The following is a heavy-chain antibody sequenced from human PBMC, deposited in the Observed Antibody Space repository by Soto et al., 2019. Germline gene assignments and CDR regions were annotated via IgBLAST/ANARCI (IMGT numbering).Heavy chain of an antibody. CDR3: ARDLGQPLFDC. CDR1: GYTFTSYG. Sequence: QVQLVQSGAEVKKPGASVKVSCKASGYTFTSYGISWVRQAPGQGVEWKGWINAYNGNKKYAQKHQGRLTMTTDTSTRTAYRGLRSLRSEETAGYYCARDLGQPLFDCWGQGTLVTSSS. CDR2: INAYNGNK. D-gene: IGHD6-13*01. V-gene: IGHV1-18*01. J-gene: IGHJ5*01.